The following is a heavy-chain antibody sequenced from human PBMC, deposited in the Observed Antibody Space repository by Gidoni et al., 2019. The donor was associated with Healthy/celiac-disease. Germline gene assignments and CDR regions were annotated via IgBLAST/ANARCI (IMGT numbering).Heavy chain of an antibody. D-gene: IGHD1-26*01. V-gene: IGHV4-59*01. Sequence: QVQLQESGPGLVKPSETLSLTCTVSGGSISSYYWSWIRQPPGKGLEWIGYIYYSGSTNYNPSLKSRVTISVDTSKNQFSLKLSSVTAADTAVYYCARGVVGATTNGHAFDIWGQGTMVTVSS. J-gene: IGHJ3*02. CDR2: IYYSGST. CDR1: GGSISSYY. CDR3: ARGVVGATTNGHAFDI.